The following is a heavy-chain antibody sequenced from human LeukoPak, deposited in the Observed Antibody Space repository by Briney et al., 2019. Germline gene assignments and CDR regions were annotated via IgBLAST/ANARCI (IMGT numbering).Heavy chain of an antibody. Sequence: GGSLRLSCAASGFTFDHYAMHWVRQAPGKGLEWVSGISWNSGRIDYADSVKGRFTISRDNAKNSLYLQMNSLRTEDTALYYCAKGTLMATIPLFDYWGQGTLVTVSS. J-gene: IGHJ4*02. CDR1: GFTFDHYA. D-gene: IGHD5-12*01. V-gene: IGHV3-9*01. CDR2: ISWNSGRI. CDR3: AKGTLMATIPLFDY.